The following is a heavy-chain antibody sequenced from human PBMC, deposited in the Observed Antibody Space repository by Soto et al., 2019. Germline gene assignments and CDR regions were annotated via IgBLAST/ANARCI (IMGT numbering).Heavy chain of an antibody. V-gene: IGHV3-23*01. D-gene: IGHD3-16*02. CDR2: ISGSGGST. Sequence: EVQLLESGGGLVQPGGSLRLSCAASGFTFSSYAMSWVRQAPGKGLEWVSAISGSGGSTYNADSVKGRFTISRDNSKNTLYLQMNSLRAEDTAVYYCAKPPLYYDYVWGSYRYPFDYWGQGTLVTVSS. CDR3: AKPPLYYDYVWGSYRYPFDY. CDR1: GFTFSSYA. J-gene: IGHJ4*02.